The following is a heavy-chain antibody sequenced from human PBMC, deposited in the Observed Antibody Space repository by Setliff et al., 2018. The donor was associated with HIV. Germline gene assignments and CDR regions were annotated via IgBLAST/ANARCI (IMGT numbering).Heavy chain of an antibody. Sequence: LRLSCAASGFTFRTYNMNWVRQAPGKGLEWVASLSSDGRYIYYADSLRGRSTISRDDAKNSLYLQIYSLRAEDTAIYYCARDRASSGYYSHFDHWGQGNMVTVSS. V-gene: IGHV3-21*01. D-gene: IGHD3-22*01. J-gene: IGHJ4*02. CDR1: GFTFRTYN. CDR3: ARDRASSGYYSHFDH. CDR2: LSSDGRYI.